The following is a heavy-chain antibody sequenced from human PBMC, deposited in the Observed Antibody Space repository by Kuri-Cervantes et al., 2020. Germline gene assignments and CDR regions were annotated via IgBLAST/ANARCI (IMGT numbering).Heavy chain of an antibody. CDR1: GGSFSGYY. CDR2: INHSGNT. CDR3: ARRKADRPRWDHSY. D-gene: IGHD6-6*01. J-gene: IGHJ4*02. Sequence: SQTLSLTCAVCGGSFSGYYWSWIRQPPGKGLEWIGEINHSGNTNYNPSLKSRVTISVDTSKNQFSLKMSSVTAADTAVYYCARRKADRPRWDHSYWGQGTLVTVSS. V-gene: IGHV4-34*01.